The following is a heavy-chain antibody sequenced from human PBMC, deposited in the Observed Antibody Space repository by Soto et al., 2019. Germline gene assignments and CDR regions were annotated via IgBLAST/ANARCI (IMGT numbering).Heavy chain of an antibody. J-gene: IGHJ6*02. D-gene: IGHD2-15*01. CDR1: GYSVTSHDYY. Sequence: SETLSLPCSVSGYSVTSHDYYVAWIRQPPGNGLEWIGSMFYSGVTYYNPSLKSRVTLSVDTSKNRFSVRLNSVTAADTAVYYCAPLSVSLSGPYGIHVWGQGTTVTVSS. V-gene: IGHV4-39*01. CDR3: APLSVSLSGPYGIHV. CDR2: MFYSGVT.